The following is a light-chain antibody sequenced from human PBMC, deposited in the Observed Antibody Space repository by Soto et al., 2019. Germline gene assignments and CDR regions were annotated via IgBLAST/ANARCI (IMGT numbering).Light chain of an antibody. Sequence: EIVLTQSPATLSLSPGERATLSCRASQSVSGYLAWYQQKPGQAPRLLIYDASKRATGIPARFSGSGSGTEFTLTISSLQSEDYAVYFCQQYIRWPLTFGGGTKVDIK. J-gene: IGKJ4*01. CDR3: QQYIRWPLT. CDR2: DAS. V-gene: IGKV3-11*01. CDR1: QSVSGY.